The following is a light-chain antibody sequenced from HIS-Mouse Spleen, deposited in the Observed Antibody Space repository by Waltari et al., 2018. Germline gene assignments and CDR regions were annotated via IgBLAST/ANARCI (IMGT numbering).Light chain of an antibody. CDR1: SSDVGGYNY. CDR2: EVS. J-gene: IGLJ1*01. V-gene: IGLV2-14*01. CDR3: SSYTSSSTF. Sequence: QSALTQPASVSGSPGQSLTISCPGTSSDVGGYNYVSWYQQHPGKAPKLMIYEVSNRPSGVSNRFSGSKSGNTASLTISGLQAEDEADYYCSSYTSSSTFFGTGTKVTVL.